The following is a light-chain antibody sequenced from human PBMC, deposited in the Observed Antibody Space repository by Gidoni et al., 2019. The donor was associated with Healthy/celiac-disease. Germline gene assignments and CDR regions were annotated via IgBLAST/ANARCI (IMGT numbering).Light chain of an antibody. V-gene: IGKV3-20*01. Sequence: EIVLTQSPGTLSWSTGERATLSCSASQCVSSSYLAWYQQKPGQAPRLLIYGASSRATGIPYRFSGSGSGTDFTLTSSRREPEEFAVYYCQHDGSSPFTFXXXTKVDIK. J-gene: IGKJ3*01. CDR2: GAS. CDR3: QHDGSSPFT. CDR1: QCVSSSY.